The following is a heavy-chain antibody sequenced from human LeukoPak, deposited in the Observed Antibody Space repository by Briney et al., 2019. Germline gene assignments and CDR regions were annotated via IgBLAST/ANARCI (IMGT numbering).Heavy chain of an antibody. CDR1: GFTFSSYE. CDR2: ISSSGSTI. J-gene: IGHJ3*02. Sequence: GGSLRLSCAASGFTFSSYEMNWVRQAPGKGLEWVSYISSSGSTIYYADSVKGRFTISRDNAKNSLYLQMNSLRAEDTAVCYCARACSGGSCYVMYAFDIWGQGTMVTVSS. CDR3: ARACSGGSCYVMYAFDI. V-gene: IGHV3-48*03. D-gene: IGHD2-15*01.